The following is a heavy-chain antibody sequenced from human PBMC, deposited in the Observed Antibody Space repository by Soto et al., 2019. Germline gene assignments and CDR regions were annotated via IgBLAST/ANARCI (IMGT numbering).Heavy chain of an antibody. CDR1: GVPISTYY. D-gene: IGHD5-12*01. J-gene: IGHJ4*02. V-gene: IGHV4-59*01. Sequence: QVQLKESGPGLVKPSETLSLTCAVSGVPISTYYWSWIRQPPGKGLEWIGYNYHSGTTNYNTSLKSRVTISVDTSKNQFSLRLTSVTAADTAIDYCVREAYIGYGHAIDDWGQGTLVTVSS. CDR2: NYHSGTT. CDR3: VREAYIGYGHAIDD.